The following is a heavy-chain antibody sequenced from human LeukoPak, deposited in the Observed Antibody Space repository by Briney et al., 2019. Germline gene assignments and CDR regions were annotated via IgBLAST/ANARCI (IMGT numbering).Heavy chain of an antibody. CDR2: ISSSSSTI. V-gene: IGHV3-48*04. Sequence: TGGSLRLSCAASGFTFSSYSIDWVRQAPGKGLEWLSYISSSSSTIYYADSVKGRFTISRDNAKNSVYLQVNSLRAEDTAVYYCARVWSSGYTKDYWGQGTLVTVSS. CDR3: ARVWSSGYTKDY. CDR1: GFTFSSYS. D-gene: IGHD3-22*01. J-gene: IGHJ4*02.